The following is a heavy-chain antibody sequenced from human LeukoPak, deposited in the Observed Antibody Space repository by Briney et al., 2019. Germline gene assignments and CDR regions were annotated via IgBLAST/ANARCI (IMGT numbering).Heavy chain of an antibody. Sequence: GGSLRLSCAASGFTFSSYAMSWVRQAPGKGLEWVSAISGSGGSTYYADSVEGRFTISRDNSKNTLYLQMNSLRAEDTAVYYCAKDSAIFGVVIIPLDYWGQGTLVTVSS. V-gene: IGHV3-23*01. CDR3: AKDSAIFGVVIIPLDY. CDR1: GFTFSSYA. D-gene: IGHD3-3*01. CDR2: ISGSGGST. J-gene: IGHJ4*02.